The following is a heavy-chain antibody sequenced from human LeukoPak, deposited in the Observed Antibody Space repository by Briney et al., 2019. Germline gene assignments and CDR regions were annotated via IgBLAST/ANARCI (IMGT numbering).Heavy chain of an antibody. Sequence: GGSLRLSCAASGFTFSSYTMHWVRQAPGKGLEWVAVISYDGSNKYYADSVKGRFTISRDNSKNTLYLQMNSLRAEDTAVYYCARVGAARSYYYYGMDVWGQGTTVTVSS. J-gene: IGHJ6*02. CDR2: ISYDGSNK. D-gene: IGHD6-6*01. CDR1: GFTFSSYT. V-gene: IGHV3-30-3*01. CDR3: ARVGAARSYYYYGMDV.